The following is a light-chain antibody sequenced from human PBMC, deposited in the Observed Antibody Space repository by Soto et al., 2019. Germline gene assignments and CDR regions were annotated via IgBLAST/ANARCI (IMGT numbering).Light chain of an antibody. Sequence: ETLLTQSPGTLSLSPGERATLSCRATETLGRNYLAWYQQKPGQAPRLLIHRIYIRAAGIPDRFSGSASGTDFTLTISRLEPEDFAMYYCQQYDNFPQTFSRGTKVDIK. CDR2: RIY. J-gene: IGKJ1*01. CDR1: ETLGRNY. V-gene: IGKV3-20*01. CDR3: QQYDNFPQT.